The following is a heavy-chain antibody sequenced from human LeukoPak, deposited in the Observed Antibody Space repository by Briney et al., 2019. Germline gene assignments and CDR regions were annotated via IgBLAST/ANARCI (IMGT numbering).Heavy chain of an antibody. CDR2: ISGSGGST. D-gene: IGHD3-10*01. J-gene: IGHJ4*02. CDR1: GFTFGDYA. V-gene: IGHV3-23*01. Sequence: GGSLRLSCAASGFTFGDYAMSWVRQAPGKGLEWVSAISGSGGSTYYADSVKGRFTISRDNSKNTLYLQMNSLRAEDTAVYYCAKGVGLGYYGSGSLDYWGQGTLVTVSS. CDR3: AKGVGLGYYGSGSLDY.